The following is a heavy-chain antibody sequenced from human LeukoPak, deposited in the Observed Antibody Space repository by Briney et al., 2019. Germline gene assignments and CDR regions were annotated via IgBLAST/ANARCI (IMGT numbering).Heavy chain of an antibody. V-gene: IGHV4-34*01. J-gene: IGHJ6*03. CDR3: ARGIMITFGGVIGDYYYYYMDV. Sequence: PSETLSLTCAVHGGSFSGYHWSWIRQPPGKGLEWIGEINHSGSTNYNPSLESRVTISVDTSKNQFSLKLSSVTAADTAVYYCARGIMITFGGVIGDYYYYYMDVWGKGTTVTVSS. D-gene: IGHD3-16*02. CDR1: GGSFSGYH. CDR2: INHSGST.